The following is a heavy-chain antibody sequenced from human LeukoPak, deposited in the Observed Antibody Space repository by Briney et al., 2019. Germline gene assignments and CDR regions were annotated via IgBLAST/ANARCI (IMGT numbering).Heavy chain of an antibody. Sequence: SETLSLTCAVYGGSFSGYFWSWIRQSPGKGLEWIGQINHSGSTNYNPSLKSRVTVSVDTSKTQFSLKLSSVTAADTAVYYCARIRPRGRSSPMIYYYYGMDVWGQGTPVTVSS. V-gene: IGHV4-34*01. CDR1: GGSFSGYF. CDR2: INHSGST. J-gene: IGHJ6*02. CDR3: ARIRPRGRSSPMIYYYYGMDV. D-gene: IGHD6-13*01.